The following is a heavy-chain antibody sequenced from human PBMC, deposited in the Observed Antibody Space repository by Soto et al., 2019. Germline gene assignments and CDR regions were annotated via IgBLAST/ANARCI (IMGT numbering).Heavy chain of an antibody. CDR2: ISGSGGST. CDR3: ARGPDSSSSPLDY. V-gene: IGHV3-23*01. D-gene: IGHD6-13*01. CDR1: GFTFSSYA. Sequence: EVQLLESGGGLVQPGGSLRLSCAASGFTFSSYAMSWVRQAPGKGLEWVSAISGSGGSTYYADSVKGRFTISRDNSKNTLYLQRNSLRAEDTAVYYCARGPDSSSSPLDYWGQGTLVTVSS. J-gene: IGHJ4*02.